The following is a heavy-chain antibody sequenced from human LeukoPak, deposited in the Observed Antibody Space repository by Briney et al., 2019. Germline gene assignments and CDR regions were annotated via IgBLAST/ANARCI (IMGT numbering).Heavy chain of an antibody. J-gene: IGHJ4*02. Sequence: GGSLRLSCAASGFTFSSYAMSWVRQAPGKGLEWVSAISGSGATTFYTDSVKGRFTISRDNSKNTLYLQMNSLRADDTAIYYCANLWRYSSSLFAYWGQGTLVTVSS. D-gene: IGHD6-6*01. V-gene: IGHV3-23*01. CDR1: GFTFSSYA. CDR2: ISGSGATT. CDR3: ANLWRYSSSLFAY.